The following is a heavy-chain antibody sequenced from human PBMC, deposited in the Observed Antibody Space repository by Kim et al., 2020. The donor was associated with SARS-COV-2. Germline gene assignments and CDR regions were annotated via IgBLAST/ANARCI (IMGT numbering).Heavy chain of an antibody. J-gene: IGHJ4*02. CDR3: ESHGIALAGRTHDH. V-gene: IGHV3-23*01. Sequence: GGSLRLSCAASGFTFSSHDMSWVRQAPGKGLEWVSAISPRSDDIPYADSVEGRFTISRDTSKTTLFLQMNSVRVEDTAVYFCESHGIALAGRTHDHGGQGCLVTVHS. CDR1: GFTFSSHD. CDR2: ISPRSDDI. D-gene: IGHD6-13*01.